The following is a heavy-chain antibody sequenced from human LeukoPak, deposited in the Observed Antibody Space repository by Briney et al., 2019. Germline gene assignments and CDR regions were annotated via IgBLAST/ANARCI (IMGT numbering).Heavy chain of an antibody. CDR3: AKTTLAAASYGMDV. D-gene: IGHD6-13*01. CDR1: GFTFSSYG. Sequence: GRSPRLSCAASGFTFSSYGMHWVRQAPGKGLEWVAVISYDGSNKYYADSVKGRFTISRDNSKNTLYLQMNSLRAEDTAVYYCAKTTLAAASYGMDVWGKGTTVTVSS. J-gene: IGHJ6*04. CDR2: ISYDGSNK. V-gene: IGHV3-30*18.